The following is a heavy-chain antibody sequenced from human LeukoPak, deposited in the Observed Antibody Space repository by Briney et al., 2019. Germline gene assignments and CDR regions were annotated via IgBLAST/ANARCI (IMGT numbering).Heavy chain of an antibody. V-gene: IGHV1-18*01. D-gene: IGHD3-22*01. Sequence: ASVKVSCKASGYTFTSYGISWVRQPPGQGREWMGWISAYNGNTNYARKLQGRVTMTTNTSTSTAYMELRSLRSDDTAVYYCARGGYYYDSSGPYYFDYWGQGTLVTVSS. CDR1: GYTFTSYG. CDR3: ARGGYYYDSSGPYYFDY. CDR2: ISAYNGNT. J-gene: IGHJ4*02.